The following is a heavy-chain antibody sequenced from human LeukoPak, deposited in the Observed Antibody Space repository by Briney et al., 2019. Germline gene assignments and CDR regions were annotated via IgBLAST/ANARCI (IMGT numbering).Heavy chain of an antibody. CDR1: GGSISSGGYS. Sequence: PSETLSLTCAVSGGSISSGGYSWSWIRQPPGKGLEWIGYIYHSGSTYYNPSLKSRVTISVDTSKNQFSLKLSSVTAADTAVYYCARDLPARNYWGQGTLVTVSS. V-gene: IGHV4-30-2*01. CDR3: ARDLPARNY. J-gene: IGHJ4*02. CDR2: IYHSGST.